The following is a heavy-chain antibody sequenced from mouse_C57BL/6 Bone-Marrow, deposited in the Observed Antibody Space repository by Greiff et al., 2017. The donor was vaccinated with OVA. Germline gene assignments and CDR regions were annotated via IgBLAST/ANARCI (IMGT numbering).Heavy chain of an antibody. J-gene: IGHJ4*01. CDR2: LRSKSSNYAT. CDR1: GFTFNTYA. Sequence: EVQAVESGGGLVQPKGSLKLSCAASGFTFNTYAMHWVRQAPGKGLEWVARLRSKSSNYATYYADSVKDRFTISRDDSQSMLYLQMNNLKTEDTAMYYCVRRRYYYGSSYGYYAMDYWGQGTSVTVSS. CDR3: VRRRYYYGSSYGYYAMDY. V-gene: IGHV10-3*01. D-gene: IGHD1-1*01.